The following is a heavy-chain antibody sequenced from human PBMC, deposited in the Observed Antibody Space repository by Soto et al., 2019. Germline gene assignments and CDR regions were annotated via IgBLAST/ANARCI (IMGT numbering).Heavy chain of an antibody. V-gene: IGHV3-23*01. CDR1: GFKFSNYA. CDR3: AKDRRAGGNSAFYFDF. CDR2: ISATGGGT. Sequence: GGSLRLSCAASGFKFSNYAMSWVRQAPGKGLEWVSLISATGGGTYYADSVKGRFTISRDNSHNTLYLQVHSLTAEDTAVYYCAKDRRAGGNSAFYFDFWGHGAQVTVSS. J-gene: IGHJ5*01. D-gene: IGHD3-16*01.